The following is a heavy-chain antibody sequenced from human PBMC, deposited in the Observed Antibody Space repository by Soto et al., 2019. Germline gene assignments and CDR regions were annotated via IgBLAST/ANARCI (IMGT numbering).Heavy chain of an antibody. Sequence: GASVKVSCKASGYIFTSYYIHWVRQATGQGLEWMGWMNPNGGNTVYAQKFQGRVTMTRNTSISTAYMELSSLRSVDTATYYCAHLPWKQLWSRAPVVYWGQGTPVTVSS. D-gene: IGHD5-18*01. CDR1: GYIFTSYY. CDR2: MNPNGGNT. V-gene: IGHV1-8*02. J-gene: IGHJ4*02. CDR3: AHLPWKQLWSRAPVVY.